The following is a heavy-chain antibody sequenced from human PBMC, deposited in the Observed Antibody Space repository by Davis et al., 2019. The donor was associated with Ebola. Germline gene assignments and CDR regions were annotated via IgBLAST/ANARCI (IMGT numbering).Heavy chain of an antibody. Sequence: AASVKVSCKASGYTFTGYYMHWVRQAPGQGLEWMGWINPNSGGTDYAQKFQGWVTMTRDTSISTAYMELSRLRSDDTAVYYCARLPSTGENYGMDVWGQGTTVTVSS. D-gene: IGHD2-8*02. J-gene: IGHJ6*02. V-gene: IGHV1-2*04. CDR1: GYTFTGYY. CDR3: ARLPSTGENYGMDV. CDR2: INPNSGGT.